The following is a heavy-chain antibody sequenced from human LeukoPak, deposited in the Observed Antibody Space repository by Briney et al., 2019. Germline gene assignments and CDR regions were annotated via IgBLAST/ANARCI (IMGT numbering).Heavy chain of an antibody. Sequence: ASVRVSCKASGYTFTSYGISWVRQAPGQGLEWMGWISAYNGNTNYAQKLQGRVTMTTDTSTSTAYMELRSLRSDDTAVYYCARDGRYYYDSSGYPASGAFDIWGQGTMVTVSS. D-gene: IGHD3-22*01. V-gene: IGHV1-18*01. CDR1: GYTFTSYG. CDR2: ISAYNGNT. J-gene: IGHJ3*02. CDR3: ARDGRYYYDSSGYPASGAFDI.